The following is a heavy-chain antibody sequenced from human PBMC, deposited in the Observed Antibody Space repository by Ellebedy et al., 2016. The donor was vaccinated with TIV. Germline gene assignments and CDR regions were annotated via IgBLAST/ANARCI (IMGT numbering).Heavy chain of an antibody. Sequence: ASVKVSCKASGGTFSSYAISWVRQAPGQGLEWMGGIIPIFGTANYAQKFQGRVTITADESTSTAYMELSSLRSEDTAVYYCARTNYGSDNDAFDIWGQGTMVTVSS. V-gene: IGHV1-69*13. J-gene: IGHJ3*02. CDR3: ARTNYGSDNDAFDI. D-gene: IGHD3-10*01. CDR1: GGTFSSYA. CDR2: IIPIFGTA.